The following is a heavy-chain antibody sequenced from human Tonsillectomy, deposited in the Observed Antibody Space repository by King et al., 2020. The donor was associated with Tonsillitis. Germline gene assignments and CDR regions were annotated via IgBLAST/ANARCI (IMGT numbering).Heavy chain of an antibody. J-gene: IGHJ4*02. Sequence: VQLVQSGGGLVQPGGSLRVSCAASGFTFRTYSMNWVRQAPGKGLEWVSYISSSSRTIYYADSVKGRFTISRDNAKNSLYLQMNSLRDEDTAVYYCARERTDRYCSGTSCTSGGVGYFDYWGQGTLVTVSS. V-gene: IGHV3-48*02. CDR3: ARERTDRYCSGTSCTSGGVGYFDY. CDR2: ISSSSRTI. CDR1: GFTFRTYS. D-gene: IGHD2-15*01.